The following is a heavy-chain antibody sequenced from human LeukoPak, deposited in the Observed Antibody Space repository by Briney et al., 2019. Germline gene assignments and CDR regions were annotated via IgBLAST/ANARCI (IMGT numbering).Heavy chain of an antibody. J-gene: IGHJ6*02. CDR2: ISGSGGST. CDR3: ARVSGRIQVWPQPFGDGMDV. V-gene: IGHV3-23*01. Sequence: GGSLRLSCVVSGFTFNRCWMNWVRQAPGKGLEWVSAISGSGGSTYYADSVKGRFTISRDNSKNTLYLQMNSLRAEDTAVYYCARVSGRIQVWPQPFGDGMDVWGQGTTVTVSS. CDR1: GFTFNRCW. D-gene: IGHD5-18*01.